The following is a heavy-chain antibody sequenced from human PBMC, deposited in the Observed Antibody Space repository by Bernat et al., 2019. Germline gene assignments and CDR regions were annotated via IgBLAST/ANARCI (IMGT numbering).Heavy chain of an antibody. D-gene: IGHD2-2*01. Sequence: QVQLVESGGGVVQPGRSLRLSCAASGFTFSSYAMHWVRQAPGKGLEWVAVISYDGSNKYYADSVKGRFTISRDNSKNTLYLQMNSLRAEDTAVYYCARDRDLPDIVVVPVVDAFDIWGQGTMVTVSS. CDR2: ISYDGSNK. CDR3: ARDRDLPDIVVVPVVDAFDI. V-gene: IGHV3-30*01. CDR1: GFTFSSYA. J-gene: IGHJ3*02.